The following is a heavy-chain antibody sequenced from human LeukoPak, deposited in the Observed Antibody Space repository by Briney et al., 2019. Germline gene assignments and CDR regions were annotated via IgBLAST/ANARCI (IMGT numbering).Heavy chain of an antibody. J-gene: IGHJ4*02. CDR3: ARSRRWPVLPGSY. V-gene: IGHV3-7*01. D-gene: IGHD1-14*01. CDR1: GFTFSSYW. CDR2: IKQDGSEK. Sequence: GGSLRLSCAASGFTFSSYWMSWVRQAPGKGLEWVANIKQDGSEKYYVDSVKGRFTISRDNAKNSLYLQMNSPRAEDTAVYYCARSRRWPVLPGSYWGQGTLVTVSS.